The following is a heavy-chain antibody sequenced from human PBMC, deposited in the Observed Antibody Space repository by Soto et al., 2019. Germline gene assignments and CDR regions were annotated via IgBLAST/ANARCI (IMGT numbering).Heavy chain of an antibody. J-gene: IGHJ6*02. D-gene: IGHD3-3*01. CDR1: CGTSSSFY. CDR2: IYTSGST. V-gene: IGHV4-4*07. Sequence: ASEPLSLTNRVSCGTSSSFYGIWILQPAGEGRDCIGRIYTSGSTNYNPSLKSRVTMSVDTAKNQFSLKLSSVTAADTAVYYCARDGQTYYDFWSGQKDAPYGMDVWGQGTTVTVS. CDR3: ARDGQTYYDFWSGQKDAPYGMDV.